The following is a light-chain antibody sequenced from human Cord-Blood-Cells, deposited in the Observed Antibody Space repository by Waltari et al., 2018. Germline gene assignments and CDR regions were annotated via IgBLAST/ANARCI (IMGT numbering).Light chain of an antibody. J-gene: IGKJ4*01. CDR3: QQYNNWPLT. CDR2: GAS. CDR1: QSVSSN. V-gene: IGKV3-15*01. Sequence: EIVMPQSPATLSVSTGDRATLSCRASQSVSSNLAWYQQKPGQAPRLLIYGASTRATGIPARFSGSGSGTEFTLTISSLQSEDFAVYYCQQYNNWPLTFGGGTKVEIK.